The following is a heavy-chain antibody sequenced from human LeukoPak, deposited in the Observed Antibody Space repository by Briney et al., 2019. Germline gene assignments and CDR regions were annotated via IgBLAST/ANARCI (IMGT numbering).Heavy chain of an antibody. CDR1: GYTFTGYY. D-gene: IGHD3-22*01. J-gene: IGHJ4*02. Sequence: ASVKVSCKASGYTFTGYYMHWVRQAPGQGLEWMGWINPNSGGTNYAQKFQGRVTMTRDTSISTAYMELSRLRSDDTAVYYCARPTYYYDGSVGYWGQGTLVTVSS. CDR3: ARPTYYYDGSVGY. V-gene: IGHV1-2*02. CDR2: INPNSGGT.